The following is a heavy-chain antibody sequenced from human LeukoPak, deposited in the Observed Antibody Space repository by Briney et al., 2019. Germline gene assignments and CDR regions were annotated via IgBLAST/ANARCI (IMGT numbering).Heavy chain of an antibody. V-gene: IGHV1-2*02. D-gene: IGHD3-10*01. CDR3: ARAGADYYGSGSYYYYYYYMDV. CDR1: GYTFTGYY. J-gene: IGHJ6*03. Sequence: ASVKVSCKASGYTFTGYYMHWVRQAPGQGLEWMGWINPNSGGTNYAQKFQGRVTMTRDTSISTAYMELSRLRSDDTAVYYCARAGADYYGSGSYYYYYYYMDVWGKGTTVTISS. CDR2: INPNSGGT.